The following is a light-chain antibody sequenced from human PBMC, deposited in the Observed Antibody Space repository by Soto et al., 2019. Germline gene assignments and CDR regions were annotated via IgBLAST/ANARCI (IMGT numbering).Light chain of an antibody. CDR1: SSDVGGYNF. J-gene: IGLJ3*02. V-gene: IGLV2-8*01. CDR2: KVT. CDR3: TSYAGRNLPVV. Sequence: QSALTQPPSASGSPGQSVSISCTGTSSDVGGYNFVSWYQQHPGKAPKLMIYKVTKRPSGVPDRFSGSKSGNTASLTVSGLQAEDEADYFGTSYAGRNLPVVFGGGTKLTVL.